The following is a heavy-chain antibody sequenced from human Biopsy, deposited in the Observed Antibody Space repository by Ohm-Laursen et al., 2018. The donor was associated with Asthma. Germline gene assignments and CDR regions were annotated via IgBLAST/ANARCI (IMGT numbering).Heavy chain of an antibody. D-gene: IGHD3-22*01. V-gene: IGHV3-53*01. CDR2: IYSGGDT. Sequence: SLRLSCAATGFPFSNYVMSWVRQAPGKGLEWVSTIYSGGDTFYAESVQGRFTISRDYSKNTVYLQMHSLTTEDTAVYFCATPYYYDSSGWGYWGQGTLVTVSS. J-gene: IGHJ4*02. CDR1: GFPFSNYV. CDR3: ATPYYYDSSGWGY.